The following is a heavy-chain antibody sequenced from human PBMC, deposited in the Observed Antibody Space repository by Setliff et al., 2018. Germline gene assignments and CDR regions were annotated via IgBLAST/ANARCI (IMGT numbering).Heavy chain of an antibody. J-gene: IGHJ5*02. V-gene: IGHV5-51*01. CDR1: GYSFTSYW. D-gene: IGHD3-22*01. Sequence: GESLKLSCKGSGYSFTSYWIGWVRQMPGKGLEWMGIIYPGDSDTRYSPSFQGQVTISADKSISTAYLQWSSLKASDTAMYYCARQGGGHYYDSSGYYRWGQGTLVTVS. CDR3: ARQGGGHYYDSSGYYR. CDR2: IYPGDSDT.